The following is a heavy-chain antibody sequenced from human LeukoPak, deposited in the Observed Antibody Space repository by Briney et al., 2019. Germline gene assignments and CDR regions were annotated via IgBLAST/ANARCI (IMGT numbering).Heavy chain of an antibody. V-gene: IGHV3-23*01. Sequence: GGSLILSCAASGFTSSSYAMSWVRQAPGKGLKWVSSISADGVNAYYADSVKGRFTISRDNSKDTLYLQMNSLRAEDTAVYYCAKIKPSSGWGFDSWGQGTLVTVSS. CDR2: ISADGVNA. J-gene: IGHJ4*02. D-gene: IGHD6-19*01. CDR1: GFTSSSYA. CDR3: AKIKPSSGWGFDS.